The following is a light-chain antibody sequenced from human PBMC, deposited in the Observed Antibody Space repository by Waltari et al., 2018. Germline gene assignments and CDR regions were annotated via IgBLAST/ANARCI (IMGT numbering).Light chain of an antibody. CDR3: QQYYNTPLT. J-gene: IGKJ4*01. V-gene: IGKV4-1*01. CDR1: GSVLYGSNNKNH. CDR2: WAS. Sequence: DIVMTRPPDSLAVSLGGRATINGKTSGSVLYGSNNKNHLAWYKQKPGQPPKLLLYWASTRKSGVPERFSGSGSETDFTLTVTSLQAEDVAVYYCQQYYNTPLTFGGGTKVEIK.